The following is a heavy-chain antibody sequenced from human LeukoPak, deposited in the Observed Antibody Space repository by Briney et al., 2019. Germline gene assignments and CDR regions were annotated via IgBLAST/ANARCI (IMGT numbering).Heavy chain of an antibody. CDR1: GGSISSGGYS. Sequence: PSETLSLTCAVSGGSISSGGYSWSWIRQPPGKGLEWIGEINHSGSTNYNPSLKSRVTISVDTSKNQFSLKLSPVTAADTAVYYCAGAYFYDYVWGSYRPLNWFDPWGQGTLVTVSS. D-gene: IGHD3-16*02. J-gene: IGHJ5*02. V-gene: IGHV4-30-2*01. CDR2: INHSGST. CDR3: AGAYFYDYVWGSYRPLNWFDP.